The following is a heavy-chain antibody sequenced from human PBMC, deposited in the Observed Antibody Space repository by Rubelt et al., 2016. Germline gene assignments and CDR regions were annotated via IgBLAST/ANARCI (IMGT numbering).Heavy chain of an antibody. CDR3: ASPPIVVVPAAITDYYYGMDV. D-gene: IGHD2-2*02. CDR1: GYTFTSYA. V-gene: IGHV1-3*01. J-gene: IGHJ6*02. Sequence: QVQLVQSGAEVKKPGASVKVSCKASGYTFTSYAMHWVRQAPGQRLEWMGWINAGNGNTTYSQKFQGRVTITRDTSASTAYMELSSLRSEDTAVYYCASPPIVVVPAAITDYYYGMDVWGQGTTVTVSS. CDR2: INAGNGNT.